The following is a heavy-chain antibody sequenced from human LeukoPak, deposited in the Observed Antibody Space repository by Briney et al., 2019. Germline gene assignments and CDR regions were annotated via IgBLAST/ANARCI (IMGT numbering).Heavy chain of an antibody. CDR2: INHSGST. D-gene: IGHD3-22*01. CDR3: ARAARQGFTMIVVPFFYFDL. CDR1: GGSISSGASD. J-gene: IGHJ2*01. Sequence: SQTLSLTCSVSGGSISSGASDWGWIRQHPKRGLEWVGYINHSGSTYYNPSLGSRVTMSVDTSKNQFSLKLSSVTAADSAVYYCARAARQGFTMIVVPFFYFDLWGRGTLVTVSS. V-gene: IGHV4-31*03.